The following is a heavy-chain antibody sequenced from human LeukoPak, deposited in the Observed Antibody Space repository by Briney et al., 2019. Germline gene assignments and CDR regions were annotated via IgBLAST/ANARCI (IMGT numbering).Heavy chain of an antibody. Sequence: GASVKVSCKASGYTFTSYDINWVRQATGQGLEWMGWMNPNSGNTGYAQKFQGRVTMTRYTSISTAYMELSSLRSEDTAVYYCARDTRTMTAVTRGQHYYYGLDVWGQGTTVTVSS. J-gene: IGHJ6*02. D-gene: IGHD4-17*01. CDR1: GYTFTSYD. CDR3: ARDTRTMTAVTRGQHYYYGLDV. CDR2: MNPNSGNT. V-gene: IGHV1-8*01.